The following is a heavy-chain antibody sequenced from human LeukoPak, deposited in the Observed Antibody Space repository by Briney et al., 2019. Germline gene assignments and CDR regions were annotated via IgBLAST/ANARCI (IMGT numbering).Heavy chain of an antibody. J-gene: IGHJ4*02. V-gene: IGHV1-69*06. CDR1: GYTFTGYY. CDR2: IIPIFGTA. D-gene: IGHD6-19*01. CDR3: ARSGYSSGWYVY. Sequence: GASVKVSCKASGYTFTGYYMHWVRQAPGQGLGWMGGIIPIFGTANYAQKFQGRVTITADKSTSTAYMELSSLRSEDTAVYYCARSGYSSGWYVYWGQGTLVTVSS.